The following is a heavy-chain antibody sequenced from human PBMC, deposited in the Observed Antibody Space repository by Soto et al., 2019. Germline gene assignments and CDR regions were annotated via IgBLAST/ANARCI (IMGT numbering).Heavy chain of an antibody. CDR2: ISSNGGST. D-gene: IGHD5-18*01. J-gene: IGHJ6*02. Sequence: PGGSLRLSCSASGFTFSSYAMHWVRQAPGKGLEYVSAISSNGGSTYYADSVKGRFTISRDNSKNTLYLQMSSLRAEDTAVYYCVKGQGDTDMVAGMIYYYGMDVWGQGTTVTVSS. V-gene: IGHV3-64D*08. CDR1: GFTFSSYA. CDR3: VKGQGDTDMVAGMIYYYGMDV.